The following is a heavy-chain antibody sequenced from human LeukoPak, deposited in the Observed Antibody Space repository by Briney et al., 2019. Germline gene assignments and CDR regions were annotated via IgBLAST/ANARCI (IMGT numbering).Heavy chain of an antibody. CDR3: ARFSRYCSSTSCYAGPRRNWFDP. CDR2: INHSGST. Sequence: SETPSLTCAVYGGSFSGYYWSWIRQPPGKGLEWIGEINHSGSTNYNPSLKSRVTISVDTSKNQFSLKLSSVTAADTAVYYCARFSRYCSSTSCYAGPRRNWFDPWGQGTLVTVSP. V-gene: IGHV4-34*01. D-gene: IGHD2-2*01. J-gene: IGHJ5*02. CDR1: GGSFSGYY.